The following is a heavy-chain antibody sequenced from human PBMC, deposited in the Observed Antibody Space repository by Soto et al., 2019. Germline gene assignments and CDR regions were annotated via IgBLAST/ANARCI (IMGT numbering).Heavy chain of an antibody. V-gene: IGHV4-31*11. Sequence: QVQLQESGPGLVKPSQTLSLTCAVSGDSISSGGHYWSWVRQHPGKGLEWIGYIYNNGHTYFNPPFKSRCTISVDTSKNEFSLKVTSVTAADTAVYYCARDGAVPYGMDVWGHGTAVTVSS. CDR3: ARDGAVPYGMDV. CDR1: GDSISSGGHY. J-gene: IGHJ6*02. D-gene: IGHD3-16*01. CDR2: IYNNGHT.